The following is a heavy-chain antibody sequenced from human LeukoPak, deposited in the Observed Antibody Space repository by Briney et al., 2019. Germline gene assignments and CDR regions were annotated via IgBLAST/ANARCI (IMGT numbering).Heavy chain of an antibody. V-gene: IGHV1-18*04. Sequence: ASVKVSCKASGYTFTSYGISWVRQAPGQGLEWMGWISAYNGNTNYAQKLQGRVTMTTDTSTSTAYMELRSLGSDDTAVYYCARGEPDTAMVPGNYWGQGTLVTVSS. CDR3: ARGEPDTAMVPGNY. D-gene: IGHD5-18*01. J-gene: IGHJ4*02. CDR1: GYTFTSYG. CDR2: ISAYNGNT.